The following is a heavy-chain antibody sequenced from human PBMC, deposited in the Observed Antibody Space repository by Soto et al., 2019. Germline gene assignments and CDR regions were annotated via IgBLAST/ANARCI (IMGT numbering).Heavy chain of an antibody. CDR1: GDSVSSNSAA. V-gene: IGHV6-1*01. CDR3: ARNPFGSYAGGGYYLIAMSWFDP. D-gene: IGHD1-26*01. J-gene: IGHJ5*02. Sequence: PSQTLSLTCAISGDSVSSNSAAWNWIRQSPSRGLEWLGRTYYRSKWYNDYAVSVKSRITINPDTSKNQFSLQLNSVTPEDTAVYYCARNPFGSYAGGGYYLIAMSWFDPWGQGTLVTVSS. CDR2: TYYRSKWYN.